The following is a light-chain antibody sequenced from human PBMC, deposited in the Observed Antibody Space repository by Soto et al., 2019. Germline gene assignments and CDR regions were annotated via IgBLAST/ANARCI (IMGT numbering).Light chain of an antibody. V-gene: IGLV2-14*03. CDR1: SSDVGAYDY. Sequence: QSALTQPASVSGSPGQSIAISCTGTSSDVGAYDYVSWYQQHPGKAPKVIISDVYNRPSGVSNRFSGSKSGNTASLTISGLQAEDEADYCCGSYTTSGSVVFGGGTQLTVL. J-gene: IGLJ2*01. CDR2: DVY. CDR3: GSYTTSGSVV.